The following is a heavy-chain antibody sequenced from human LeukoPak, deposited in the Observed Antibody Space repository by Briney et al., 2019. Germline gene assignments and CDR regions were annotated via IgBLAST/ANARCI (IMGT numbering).Heavy chain of an antibody. CDR2: IYYSGST. CDR3: ARATMEYGYCYDFDY. D-gene: IGHD3-22*01. J-gene: IGHJ4*02. Sequence: PSETLSLTCTVSGGSISSYYWSWIRQPPGKGLEWIGYIYYSGSTNYNPSLKSRVTISVDTSKNQFSLKLSSVTAADTAVYYCARATMEYGYCYDFDYWGQGTLVTVSS. V-gene: IGHV4-59*01. CDR1: GGSISSYY.